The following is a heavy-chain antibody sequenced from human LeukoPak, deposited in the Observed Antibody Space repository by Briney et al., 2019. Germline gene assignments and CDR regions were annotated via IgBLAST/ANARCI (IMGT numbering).Heavy chain of an antibody. J-gene: IGHJ6*03. CDR3: AKGSITIFGVVRYYYYYMDV. V-gene: IGHV3-23*01. Sequence: PGGSLRLSCAASGFTFSSYAMSWVRQAPGKGLEWVSAISGSGGSTYYADSVKGRFTISRDNSKNTLYLQMNSLRAEDTAVYYCAKGSITIFGVVRYYYYYMDVWGKGTTVTVSS. CDR2: ISGSGGST. CDR1: GFTFSSYA. D-gene: IGHD3-3*01.